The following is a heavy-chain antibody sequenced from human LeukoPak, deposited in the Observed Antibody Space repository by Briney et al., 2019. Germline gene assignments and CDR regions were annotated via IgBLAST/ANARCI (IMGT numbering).Heavy chain of an antibody. CDR3: ARVGGYSGYVVY. CDR2: ISSSSSYI. CDR1: GFTFSSYS. J-gene: IGHJ4*02. Sequence: GGSLRLSCAASGFTFSSYSMNWVRQAPGKGLEWVSSISSSSSYIYYADSVKGRFTISRDNAKNSLYLQMNSLRAEDTAVYYCARVGGYSGYVVYWGQGTLVTVSS. D-gene: IGHD5-12*01. V-gene: IGHV3-21*01.